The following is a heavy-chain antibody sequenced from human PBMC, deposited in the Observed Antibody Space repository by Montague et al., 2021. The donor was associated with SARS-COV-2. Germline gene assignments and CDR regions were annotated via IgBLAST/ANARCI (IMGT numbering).Heavy chain of an antibody. CDR3: ARDADIDVFGSYFDD. CDR1: GASVTSPNW. D-gene: IGHD5-12*01. CDR2: INHRGTI. Sequence: SETLSLTCVVSGASVTSPNWWSWVRQAPGKGLGWIGEINHRGTINYNPSLKSRVTISVDKSKNNFFLRLSSVTAADTAIYFCARDADIDVFGSYFDDWGQGTLVTVTS. J-gene: IGHJ4*02. V-gene: IGHV4-4*02.